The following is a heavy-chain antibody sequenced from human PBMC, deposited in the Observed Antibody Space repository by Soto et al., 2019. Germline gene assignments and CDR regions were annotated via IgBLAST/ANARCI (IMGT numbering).Heavy chain of an antibody. V-gene: IGHV3-23*01. D-gene: IGHD6-13*01. CDR2: ITGSGGGT. J-gene: IGHJ4*02. CDR3: AKRPLTAAGFDY. CDR1: GFTFSNYA. Sequence: EVQLLESGGGLVQPGGSLRLSCAASGFTFSNYAMTWVRQAPGKGLEWVSVITGSGGGTYFVDSVKGRFTISRDNSKNRVYLQMNSRRAEDTAVYYCAKRPLTAAGFDYWGQGTLVTVSS.